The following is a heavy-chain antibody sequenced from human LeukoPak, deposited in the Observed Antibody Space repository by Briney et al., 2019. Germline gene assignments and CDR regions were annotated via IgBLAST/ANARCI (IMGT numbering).Heavy chain of an antibody. CDR2: ISGSGGST. CDR3: AKIDLGYCSGGSCYPFDY. CDR1: GFTLSSYG. Sequence: GGSLRLSCAASGFTLSSYGMSWVRQAPGKGLEWVSAISGSGGSTYYADSVKGRFTISRDNSKNTLYLQMNSLRAEDTAVYYCAKIDLGYCSGGSCYPFDYWGQGTLVTVSS. D-gene: IGHD2-15*01. V-gene: IGHV3-23*01. J-gene: IGHJ4*02.